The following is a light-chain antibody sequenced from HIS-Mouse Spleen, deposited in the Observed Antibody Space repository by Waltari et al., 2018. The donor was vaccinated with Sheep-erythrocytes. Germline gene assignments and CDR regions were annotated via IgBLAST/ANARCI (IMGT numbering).Light chain of an antibody. V-gene: IGLV2-23*01. CDR2: EGS. J-gene: IGLJ3*02. Sequence: QSALTQPASVSGSPGQSITISCPGTSSDVGSYNLFSWYQPHPGKAPKLMIYEGSKRPSGVSNRFSGSKSGNTASLTISGLQAEDEADYYCCSYAGSSTPWVFGGGTKLTVL. CDR3: CSYAGSSTPWV. CDR1: SSDVGSYNL.